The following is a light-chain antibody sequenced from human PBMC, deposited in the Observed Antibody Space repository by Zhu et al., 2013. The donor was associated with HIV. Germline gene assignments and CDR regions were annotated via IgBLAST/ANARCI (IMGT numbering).Light chain of an antibody. CDR3: QHHHNLLLT. Sequence: DIQMTQSPSSLSASVGDRVTITCQASQDIRIDLNWYQQKPGKAPKLLIYDASNLETGVPSRFSGSASGTDFTFTISSLQPEDIATYYCQHHHNLLLTFGGGTKVEIK. V-gene: IGKV1-33*01. CDR2: DAS. CDR1: QDIRID. J-gene: IGKJ4*01.